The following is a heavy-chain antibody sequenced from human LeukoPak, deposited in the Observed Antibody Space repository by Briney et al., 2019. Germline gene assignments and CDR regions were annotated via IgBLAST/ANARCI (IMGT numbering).Heavy chain of an antibody. V-gene: IGHV4-39*01. D-gene: IGHD6-25*01. J-gene: IGHJ4*02. CDR2: IYYSGST. CDR3: ARGRAAPFDF. CDR1: GGSISSSSYY. Sequence: TPSETLSLTCTVSGGSISSSSYYWGWIRQPPGKGLEWIGSIYYSGSTYYNPSLKSRVTISVDTSKNQFSLKLSSVTAADTAVYYCARGRAAPFDFWGQGTLVTVSS.